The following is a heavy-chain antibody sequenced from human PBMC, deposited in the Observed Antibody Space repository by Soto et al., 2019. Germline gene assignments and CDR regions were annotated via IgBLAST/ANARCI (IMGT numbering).Heavy chain of an antibody. J-gene: IGHJ4*02. Sequence: TSETLSLTCTVSGGSISSSIYYGGWTRQPPGKGLEWIGSIFYSGSTYYNPSLKSRVTISVDTSKNQFSLKLYSVTAADTAMYYCATQVVTASSPIYYFDYWGQGALVTVSS. CDR2: IFYSGST. CDR1: GGSISSSIYY. CDR3: ATQVVTASSPIYYFDY. D-gene: IGHD2-21*02. V-gene: IGHV4-39*01.